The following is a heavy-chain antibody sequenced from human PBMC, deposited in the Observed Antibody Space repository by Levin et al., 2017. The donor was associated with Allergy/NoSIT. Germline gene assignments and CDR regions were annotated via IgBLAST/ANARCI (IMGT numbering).Heavy chain of an antibody. CDR2: ISSSSSYI. J-gene: IGHJ6*02. CDR3: ASIFGELFVEPQSRPYYYYGMDV. D-gene: IGHD3-10*01. CDR1: GFTFSSYS. V-gene: IGHV3-21*01. Sequence: GGSLRLSCAASGFTFSSYSMNWVRQAPGKGLEWVSSISSSSSYIYYADSVKGRFTISRDNAKNSLYLQMNSLRAEDTAVYYCASIFGELFVEPQSRPYYYYGMDVWGQGTTVTVSS.